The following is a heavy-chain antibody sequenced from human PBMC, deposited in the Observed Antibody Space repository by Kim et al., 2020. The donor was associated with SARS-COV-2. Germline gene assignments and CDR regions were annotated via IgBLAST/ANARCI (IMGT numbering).Heavy chain of an antibody. J-gene: IGHJ3*02. Sequence: DSRNGRFTISRDNSKNTLYMQMNGLRAEDTAVYYCAKALAAARPADAFDIWGQGTMVTVSS. V-gene: IGHV3-23*01. D-gene: IGHD6-13*01. CDR3: AKALAAARPADAFDI.